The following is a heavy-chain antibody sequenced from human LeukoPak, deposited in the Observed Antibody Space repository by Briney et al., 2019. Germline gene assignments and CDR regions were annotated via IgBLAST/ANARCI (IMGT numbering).Heavy chain of an antibody. CDR3: GRDSGRRCLQRTIDGAFDI. J-gene: IGHJ3*02. Sequence: APVKVCCTASGYTFTIYHMHLVRQAPGQGLEWMGIINPSGGRTSYAQKFQGRLTMTRDTSTSTVYMELSSLRSEDTAVYYCGRDSGRRCLQRTIDGAFDIWGEATVVSVCS. D-gene: IGHD5-24*01. V-gene: IGHV1-46*03. CDR1: GYTFTIYH. CDR2: INPSGGRT.